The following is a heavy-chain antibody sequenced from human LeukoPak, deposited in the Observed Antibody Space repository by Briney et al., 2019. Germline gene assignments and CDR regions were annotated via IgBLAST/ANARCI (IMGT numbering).Heavy chain of an antibody. CDR3: ARRASGYRQSYFDY. V-gene: IGHV3-64*01. CDR1: GFTFSIYA. Sequence: GGSLRLSCAASGFTFSIYAMHWVRQAPGKGLEYVSAISSNGGSTYYANSVKGRFTISRDNSKNTMYLQMGSVRAEDMAVCYCARRASGYRQSYFDYWGQGTLVTVSS. D-gene: IGHD3-22*01. J-gene: IGHJ4*02. CDR2: ISSNGGST.